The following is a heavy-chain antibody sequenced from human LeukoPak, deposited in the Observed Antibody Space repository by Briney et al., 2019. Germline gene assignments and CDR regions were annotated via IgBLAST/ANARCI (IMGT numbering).Heavy chain of an antibody. CDR1: GFTFSSYG. Sequence: QSGGSLRLSCAASGFTFSSYGMHWVRQAPGKGLEWVAVISYDGSNKYYADSVKGRFTISRDNSKNTLYLQMNSLRAEDTAVYYCAKGHIVVVPAAPFDYWGQGTLVTVSS. D-gene: IGHD2-2*01. CDR3: AKGHIVVVPAAPFDY. J-gene: IGHJ4*02. V-gene: IGHV3-30*18. CDR2: ISYDGSNK.